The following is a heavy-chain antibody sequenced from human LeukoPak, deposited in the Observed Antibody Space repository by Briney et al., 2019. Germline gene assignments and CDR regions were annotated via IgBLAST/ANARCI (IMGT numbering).Heavy chain of an antibody. Sequence: GGSLRLSCAASGFTVSSNYMSWVRQAPGKGLEWVSVIYSGGSTYYADSVKGRFTISRDNSKNTLYLQMNSLRAEDTAVYYCARALWDGDPYYFDYWGQGTLVTVSS. J-gene: IGHJ4*02. CDR1: GFTVSSNY. CDR3: ARALWDGDPYYFDY. V-gene: IGHV3-66*01. D-gene: IGHD2-21*02. CDR2: IYSGGST.